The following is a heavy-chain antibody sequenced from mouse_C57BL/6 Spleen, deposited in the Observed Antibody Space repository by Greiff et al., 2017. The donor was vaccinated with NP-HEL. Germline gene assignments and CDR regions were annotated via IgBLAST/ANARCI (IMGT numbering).Heavy chain of an antibody. CDR1: GYTFTEYT. Sequence: VQLQQSGAELVKPGASVKLSCKASGYTFTEYTIHWVKQRPGQGLEWIGWFYPGSGSINYNEKFKDKATLTADKSSSTVYMGLSRFTSEDSAVYFCARHEGIYDGYFPWYFDVWGTGTTVTVSS. D-gene: IGHD2-3*01. V-gene: IGHV1-62-2*01. J-gene: IGHJ1*03. CDR2: FYPGSGSI. CDR3: ARHEGIYDGYFPWYFDV.